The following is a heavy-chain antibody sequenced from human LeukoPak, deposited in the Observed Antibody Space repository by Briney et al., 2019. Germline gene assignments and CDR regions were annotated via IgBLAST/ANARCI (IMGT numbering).Heavy chain of an antibody. CDR3: ARDPSSIAARLANWFDP. Sequence: GGSLTLSCAASGFTFSSHAMHWVRQAPGKGLEWVALIWYDGSNKYYADSVQGRFTISRDNSNNKVFLQMNSLRAEDTAVYYCARDPSSIAARLANWFDPWGQGSLVTVSS. CDR1: GFTFSSHA. V-gene: IGHV3-33*01. CDR2: IWYDGSNK. D-gene: IGHD6-6*01. J-gene: IGHJ5*02.